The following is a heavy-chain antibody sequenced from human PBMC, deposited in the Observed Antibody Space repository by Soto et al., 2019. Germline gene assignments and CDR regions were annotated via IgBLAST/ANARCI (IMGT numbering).Heavy chain of an antibody. CDR1: GFSLTAPGAG. CDR3: AHRGYGNYPRDNWFDP. Sequence: PTLVNPTQTLTLTCTFSGFSLTAPGAGVGWIRQPPGKALEWLALIYWNDDIRYSPSLKSRLTITKDTSKNQVVLRMTNMDPVDTATYYCAHRGYGNYPRDNWFDPWGQGILVTVSS. CDR2: IYWNDDI. D-gene: IGHD4-17*01. V-gene: IGHV2-5*01. J-gene: IGHJ5*02.